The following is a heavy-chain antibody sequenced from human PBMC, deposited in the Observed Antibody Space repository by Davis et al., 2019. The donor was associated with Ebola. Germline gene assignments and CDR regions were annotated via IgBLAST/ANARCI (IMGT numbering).Heavy chain of an antibody. V-gene: IGHV3-30*18. Sequence: GGSLRLSCAASGFTFSNHGMHWVRQAPGKGLEWVAVISYDERDAYLGDSVKGRFTISRDNSKSTVYLQMNSLRGEDTAVYYCAKGGLHNWNPLESWGQGTLVVVSS. CDR2: ISYDERDA. D-gene: IGHD1-20*01. CDR1: GFTFSNHG. CDR3: AKGGLHNWNPLES. J-gene: IGHJ5*02.